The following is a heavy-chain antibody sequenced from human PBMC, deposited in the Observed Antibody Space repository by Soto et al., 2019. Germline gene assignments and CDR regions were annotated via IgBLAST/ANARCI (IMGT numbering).Heavy chain of an antibody. V-gene: IGHV3-23*01. CDR1: GFTFIDYA. CDR2: ISGGGGTT. Sequence: EVQLLESGGGLVQPGGSLRLSCTASGFTFIDYAMSWVRQAPGKRLEWVSLISGGGGTTQYADSVKGRFTISRDNSKYTVYLQMNSLRVEDTAVYFCAKALSHDSPFDYWGQGTLVTVSS. CDR3: AKALSHDSPFDY. J-gene: IGHJ4*02. D-gene: IGHD1-1*01.